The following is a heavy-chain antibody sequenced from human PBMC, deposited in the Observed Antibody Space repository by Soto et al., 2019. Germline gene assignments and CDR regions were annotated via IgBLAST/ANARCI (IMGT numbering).Heavy chain of an antibody. D-gene: IGHD5-18*01. CDR3: ASSRDTAMAPSFDY. J-gene: IGHJ4*02. V-gene: IGHV3-30-3*01. CDR2: ISYDGSKK. Sequence: QVQLVESGGGVVQPGRSLRLSCAASGFTFSSYAMHWVRQAPGKGLEWVAVISYDGSKKYYADSVKGRFTISRDNSKNTLYLQMNSLRAEDTAVYYCASSRDTAMAPSFDYWGQGTLVTVSS. CDR1: GFTFSSYA.